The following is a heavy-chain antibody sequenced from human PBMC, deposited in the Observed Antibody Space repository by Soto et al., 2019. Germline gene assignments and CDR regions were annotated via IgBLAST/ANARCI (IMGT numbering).Heavy chain of an antibody. CDR3: ARSRSGAVADSFDY. Sequence: GGSLRLSCAASGFTFNRHAIHWVRQSPGKGLEWVTVISRDGNNKYSADSVKGRFTISRDNAKNTVILQMNSLRREDTAIYYCARSRSGAVADSFDYWGQGTPVPVSS. CDR1: GFTFNRHA. CDR2: ISRDGNNK. V-gene: IGHV3-30-3*01. J-gene: IGHJ4*02. D-gene: IGHD3-10*01.